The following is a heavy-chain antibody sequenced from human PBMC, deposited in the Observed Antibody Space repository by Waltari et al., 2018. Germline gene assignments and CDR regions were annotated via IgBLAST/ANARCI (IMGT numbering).Heavy chain of an antibody. CDR3: VVLVGPRGTFYFDY. CDR1: GVSLTPSGVG. D-gene: IGHD1-26*01. CDR2: NYWNDDK. Sequence: QITLKESGPTLVKPTQTLTLTCSFSGVSLTPSGVGVGWVRQPPGKALEWLALNYWNDDKRYNPSVNTRLTISKDTSKNQVVLTMTDMDPMDTATYYCVVLVGPRGTFYFDYWGQGTVVTVSS. J-gene: IGHJ4*02. V-gene: IGHV2-5*01.